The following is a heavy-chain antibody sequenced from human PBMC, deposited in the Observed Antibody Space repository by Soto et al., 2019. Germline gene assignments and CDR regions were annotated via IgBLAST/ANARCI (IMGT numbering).Heavy chain of an antibody. CDR3: ARDSGYGTEVCGNHYRDF. J-gene: IGHJ4*01. Sequence: GGSLRLSCAASGFTFSFYWMSWVRQAPGKGLEGLGTIKLDASEKRYVDSVKGRFTMPSGNANTAVNLQRDSLRDEDTAGYYGARDSGYGTEVCGNHYRDFWGRGTLVTVSS. D-gene: IGHD3-10*01. V-gene: IGHV3-7*01. CDR2: IKLDASEK. CDR1: GFTFSFYW.